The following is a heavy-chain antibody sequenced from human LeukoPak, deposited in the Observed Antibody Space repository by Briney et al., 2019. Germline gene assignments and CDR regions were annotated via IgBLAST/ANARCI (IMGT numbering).Heavy chain of an antibody. CDR2: ISTYSANT. V-gene: IGHV1-18*01. J-gene: IGHJ4*02. CDR1: GYTFTSYG. Sequence: ASVKVSCKASGYTFTSYGISWVRKAPGQGLEWMGWISTYSANTNYAQKFQGRVTMTTDTAASTVYMELRSLRSDDTAFYYCARLYNWIDDYWGQGTLVTVSS. CDR3: ARLYNWIDDY. D-gene: IGHD1-1*01.